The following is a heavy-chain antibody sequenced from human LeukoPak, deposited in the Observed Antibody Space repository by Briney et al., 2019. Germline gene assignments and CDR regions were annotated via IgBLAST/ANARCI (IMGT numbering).Heavy chain of an antibody. Sequence: SETLSLTCTVSGGSIRSYYWSWIRQPPGKGLEWIGYIYYSGTTNYNPSLKSRVTISVDTSKNQFSLKLSSVTAADTAIYYCARDSGGTSYPFDPWGQGTLVTVSS. CDR3: ARDSGGTSYPFDP. J-gene: IGHJ5*02. CDR2: IYYSGTT. V-gene: IGHV4-59*01. D-gene: IGHD2-2*01. CDR1: GGSIRSYY.